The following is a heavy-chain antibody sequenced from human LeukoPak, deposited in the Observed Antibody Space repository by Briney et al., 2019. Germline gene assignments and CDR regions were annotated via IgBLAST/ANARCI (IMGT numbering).Heavy chain of an antibody. V-gene: IGHV1-69*13. D-gene: IGHD4-23*01. Sequence: VASVKVSCKASGGTFSSYAISWVRQAPGQGLEWMGGIIPIFGTANYAQKFQGRVTITADESTSTAYMELSSLRSEDTAVYHCARDQGYGGNSGYFDYWGQGTLVTVSS. CDR3: ARDQGYGGNSGYFDY. J-gene: IGHJ4*02. CDR1: GGTFSSYA. CDR2: IIPIFGTA.